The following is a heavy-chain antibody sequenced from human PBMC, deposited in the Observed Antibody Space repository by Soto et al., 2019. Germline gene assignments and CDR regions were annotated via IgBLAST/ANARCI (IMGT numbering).Heavy chain of an antibody. J-gene: IGHJ4*02. D-gene: IGHD6-19*01. V-gene: IGHV4-31*03. CDR1: GGSISSGNYY. CDR3: ARFSGWYSDY. CDR2: IYHSGST. Sequence: QVPLQESGPGLVKPSQTLSLTCTVSGGSISSGNYYWSWIRQHPGKGLEWIGYIYHSGSTSYNPSLKSRVTISVDTFKNQFSLKLSSVTAADTAVYYCARFSGWYSDYWGQGTLVTVSS.